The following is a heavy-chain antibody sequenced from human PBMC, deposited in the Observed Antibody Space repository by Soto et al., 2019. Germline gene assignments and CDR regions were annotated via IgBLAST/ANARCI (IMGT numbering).Heavy chain of an antibody. CDR1: GFTFSDFA. V-gene: IGHV3-21*01. J-gene: IGHJ6*02. CDR3: ARDRGYDAHDYYYNAMDV. Sequence: GGSLRLSCRASGFTFSDFAMSWVRQAPGKGLEWVSSISSNGNYIYYADSMKGRFTISRDNAEKSLYLQMNSLRAEDTAVYYCARDRGYDAHDYYYNAMDVWGQGTTVTVSS. D-gene: IGHD2-15*01. CDR2: ISSNGNYI.